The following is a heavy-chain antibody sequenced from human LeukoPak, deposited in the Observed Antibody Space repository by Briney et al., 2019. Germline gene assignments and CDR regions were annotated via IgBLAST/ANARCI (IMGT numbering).Heavy chain of an antibody. CDR2: INSDGSST. V-gene: IGHV3-74*01. Sequence: GGSLRLSCAASGFTFSSYWMHWVRQAPGKGLVWVSRINSDGSSTSYADSVKGRFTISRDNAKNTLYLQMNSLRAEDTAVYYCARGPFTRYFDYWGQGTLVTVSS. CDR1: GFTFSSYW. J-gene: IGHJ4*02. CDR3: ARGPFTRYFDY.